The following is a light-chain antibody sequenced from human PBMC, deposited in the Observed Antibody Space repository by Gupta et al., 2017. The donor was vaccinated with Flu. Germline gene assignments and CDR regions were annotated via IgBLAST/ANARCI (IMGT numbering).Light chain of an antibody. CDR3: QAWDSSTAGV. Sequence: SYEPPQPPSVAVSPGQTASITWSGDKSGDKCACWYQQQPGPSPVLVIYQDSKRPSGIPERFAGSNAGNTATLTISGTQAMDEADYYWQAWDSSTAGVFGGGTKLTVL. J-gene: IGLJ3*02. CDR1: KSGDKC. V-gene: IGLV3-1*01. CDR2: QDS.